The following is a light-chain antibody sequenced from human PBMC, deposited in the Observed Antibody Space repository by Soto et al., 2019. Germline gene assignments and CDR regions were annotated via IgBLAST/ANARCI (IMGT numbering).Light chain of an antibody. CDR3: QQYYAHPLP. V-gene: IGKV1-9*01. Sequence: DIQLTQSPSALSAFVGDRVSISCRASQDISHYLNWYQQKPGRAPKLLIFVKSTLLNGVPSRFGGSGSGTEFTLTISSLQPEEFATYFCQQYYAHPLPFGGGTRVDIK. J-gene: IGKJ4*01. CDR2: VKS. CDR1: QDISHY.